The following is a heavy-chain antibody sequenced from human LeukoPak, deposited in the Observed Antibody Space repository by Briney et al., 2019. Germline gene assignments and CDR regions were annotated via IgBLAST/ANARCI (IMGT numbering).Heavy chain of an antibody. CDR2: ISGSGGST. CDR1: GFTFSSYA. J-gene: IGHJ4*02. V-gene: IGHV3-23*01. CDR3: AKAPIAVAGTYYFDY. Sequence: GGSLRLPCAASGFTFSSYAMSWVRQAPGKGLEWVSAISGSGGSTYYADSVKGRFTISRDNSKNTLYLQMNSLRAEDTAVYYCAKAPIAVAGTYYFDYWGQGTLVTVSS. D-gene: IGHD6-19*01.